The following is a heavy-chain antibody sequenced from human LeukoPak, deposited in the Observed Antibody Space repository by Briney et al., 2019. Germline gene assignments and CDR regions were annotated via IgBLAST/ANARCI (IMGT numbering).Heavy chain of an antibody. CDR3: ARYAGRRYYYYYMDV. CDR1: GYTFTSYG. D-gene: IGHD6-6*01. Sequence: ASVKVSCKASGYTFTSYGISWVRQAPGQGLEWMGWISAYNGNTNYAQKLQGRVTMTTDTSTSTAYMELRSLRSDDTAVYYCARYAGRRYYYYYMDVWGKGTTVTVSS. V-gene: IGHV1-18*01. CDR2: ISAYNGNT. J-gene: IGHJ6*03.